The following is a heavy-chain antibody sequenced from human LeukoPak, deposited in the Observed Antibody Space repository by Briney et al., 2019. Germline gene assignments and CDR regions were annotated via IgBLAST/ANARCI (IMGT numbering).Heavy chain of an antibody. D-gene: IGHD3-22*01. J-gene: IGHJ5*02. Sequence: GGSLRLSCAASGFTVSSNYMSWVRQAPGKGLEWVSVIYSGGSTYYADSVKGRFTISRDNSKNTLYLQMNSLRAEDTAVYYCARGYYDSSGYGGSDPWGQGTLVTVSS. V-gene: IGHV3-53*01. CDR3: ARGYYDSSGYGGSDP. CDR1: GFTVSSNY. CDR2: IYSGGST.